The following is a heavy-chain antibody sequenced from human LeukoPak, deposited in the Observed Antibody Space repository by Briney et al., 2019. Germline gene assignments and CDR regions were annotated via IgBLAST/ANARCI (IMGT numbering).Heavy chain of an antibody. Sequence: NPSETLSLTCTVSGGSISSFYWNWIRQPPGKGLEWIGYISYSGSTKYNPSLKSRVTISGDTAKNQFSLKLSSVTAADTAVYYCARDPGTTVTEWGQGTLVTVSS. CDR3: ARDPGTTVTE. CDR1: GGSISSFY. J-gene: IGHJ4*02. D-gene: IGHD4-17*01. CDR2: ISYSGST. V-gene: IGHV4-59*01.